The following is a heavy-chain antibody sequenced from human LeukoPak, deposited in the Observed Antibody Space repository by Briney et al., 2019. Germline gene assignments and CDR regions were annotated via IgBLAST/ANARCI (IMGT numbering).Heavy chain of an antibody. J-gene: IGHJ5*02. CDR1: GFSFSSHSM. V-gene: IGHV4-39*07. CDR2: IYYSGST. D-gene: IGHD3-3*01. Sequence: GSLRLSCAASGFSFSSHSMNWVRQAPGKGLEWIGSIYYSGSTYYNPSLKSRVTISVDTSKNQFSLKLSSVTAADTAVYYCAREIGGITIFGVVPRGWFDPWGQGTLVTVSS. CDR3: AREIGGITIFGVVPRGWFDP.